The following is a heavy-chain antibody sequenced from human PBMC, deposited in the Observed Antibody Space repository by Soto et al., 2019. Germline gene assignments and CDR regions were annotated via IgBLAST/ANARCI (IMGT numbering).Heavy chain of an antibody. CDR1: GYTFTSYG. CDR2: ISAYNGNT. Sequence: ASVKVSCKASGYTFTSYGISWVRQAPGQGLEWMGWISAYNGNTNYAQKLQGRGTMTTDTTTSTAYMELRSLRSDDTAVYYCARDPGRTMIVVDAFDYGMDVWGQ. V-gene: IGHV1-18*04. D-gene: IGHD3-22*01. CDR3: ARDPGRTMIVVDAFDYGMDV. J-gene: IGHJ6*02.